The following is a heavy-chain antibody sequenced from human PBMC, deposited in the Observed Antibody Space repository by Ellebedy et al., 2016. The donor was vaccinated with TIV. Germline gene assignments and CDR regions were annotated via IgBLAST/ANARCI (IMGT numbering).Heavy chain of an antibody. J-gene: IGHJ4*02. CDR1: GFSVSTNY. Sequence: PGGSLRLSCAASGFSVSTNYISWVRQAPGKGLEWVSVIHNGGTTYYGDSVMGRFTISRDDSKNTVYLQMNSLRAEDTAVYYCARDQFSFGSGSYIFDFWGQGTLVTVSS. CDR2: IHNGGTT. D-gene: IGHD3-10*01. CDR3: ARDQFSFGSGSYIFDF. V-gene: IGHV3-53*01.